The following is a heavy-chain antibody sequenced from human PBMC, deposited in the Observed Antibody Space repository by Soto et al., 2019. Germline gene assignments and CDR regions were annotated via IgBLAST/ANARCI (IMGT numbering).Heavy chain of an antibody. V-gene: IGHV1-18*01. Sequence: GASVKVSCKASGYTFTSYGISWVRQAPGQGLEWMGWISAYNGNTNYAQKLQGRVTMTTDTSTSTAYMELRSLRSDDTAVYYCARDRVGKIAAAGGSPVDYWGQGTLVTVSS. D-gene: IGHD6-13*01. CDR2: ISAYNGNT. CDR1: GYTFTSYG. J-gene: IGHJ4*02. CDR3: ARDRVGKIAAAGGSPVDY.